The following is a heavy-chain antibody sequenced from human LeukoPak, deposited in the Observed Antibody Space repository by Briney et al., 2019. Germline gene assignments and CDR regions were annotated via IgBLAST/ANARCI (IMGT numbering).Heavy chain of an antibody. CDR2: ISYDGSNK. CDR1: GFTFSSYG. V-gene: IGHV3-30*18. J-gene: IGHJ4*02. CDR3: AKDQDSGSYYALSDY. D-gene: IGHD1-26*01. Sequence: GGSLRLSCAASGFTFSSYGMHWVRQAPGKGLEWVAVISYDGSNKYYADSVKGRFTISRDNSKNTLYLQMNSLRAEDTAVYYCAKDQDSGSYYALSDYWGQGTLVTVPS.